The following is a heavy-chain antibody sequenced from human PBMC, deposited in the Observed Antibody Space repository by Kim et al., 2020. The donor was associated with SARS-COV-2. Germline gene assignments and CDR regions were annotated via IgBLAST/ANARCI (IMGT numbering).Heavy chain of an antibody. V-gene: IGHV1-2*02. CDR2: INPNSGAT. CDR3: TRDLANRPTGGYNWFDP. D-gene: IGHD3-16*01. Sequence: ASVKVSCKASGYTFTDFYLHWVRQAPGQGLEWMGWINPNSGATNYAEKFQGRVTMTRDTSITTAYMEVSSLKSDDTALYFCTRDLANRPTGGYNWFDPWGQGTLIIVSS. CDR1: GYTFTDFY. J-gene: IGHJ5*02.